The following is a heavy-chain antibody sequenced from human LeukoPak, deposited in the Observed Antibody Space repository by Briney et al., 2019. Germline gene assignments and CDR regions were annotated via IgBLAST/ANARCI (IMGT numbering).Heavy chain of an antibody. D-gene: IGHD3-16*01. Sequence: GGSLRLSCAASGFTFSSYEMNWVRQAPGKGLEWVSYISSSGSTIYYADSVKGRFTISRHNAKNSLYLQMNSLRAEDTAVYYCARDNYGWFQHWGQGTLVTVSS. CDR3: ARDNYGWFQH. V-gene: IGHV3-48*03. CDR2: ISSSGSTI. CDR1: GFTFSSYE. J-gene: IGHJ1*01.